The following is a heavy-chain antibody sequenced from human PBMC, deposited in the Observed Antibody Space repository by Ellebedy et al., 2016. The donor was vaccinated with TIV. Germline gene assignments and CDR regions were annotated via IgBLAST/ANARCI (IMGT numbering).Heavy chain of an antibody. Sequence: SVKVSXXASGGTFSSYAISWVRQAPGQGLEWMGGIIPIFGTANYAQKFQGRVTITADESTSTAYMELSSLRSEDTAVYYCAISSTHRPGSTSCYFYWGQGTLVTVSS. D-gene: IGHD2-2*01. J-gene: IGHJ4*02. CDR2: IIPIFGTA. CDR1: GGTFSSYA. CDR3: AISSTHRPGSTSCYFY. V-gene: IGHV1-69*13.